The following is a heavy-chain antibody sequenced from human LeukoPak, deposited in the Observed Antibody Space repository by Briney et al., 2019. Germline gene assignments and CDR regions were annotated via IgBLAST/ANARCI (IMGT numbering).Heavy chain of an antibody. CDR1: GFTFSSYA. CDR2: ISGNGVGT. J-gene: IGHJ4*02. V-gene: IGHV3-23*01. Sequence: GGSLRLSCAASGFTFSSYAMSWVRQAPGKGLEWVSLISGNGVGTYYADSVKGRLTISRGNSKNTVYLQMNSLRAEDTAVYYCAKRNGGNSGAFDYWGQGTLVTVSS. CDR3: AKRNGGNSGAFDY. D-gene: IGHD4-23*01.